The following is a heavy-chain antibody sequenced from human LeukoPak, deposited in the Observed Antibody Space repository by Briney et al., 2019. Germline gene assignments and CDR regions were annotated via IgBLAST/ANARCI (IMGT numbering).Heavy chain of an antibody. CDR1: GFTFSNFE. CDR2: IDFSSVTI. CDR3: ARGFGVANYYYSMDV. Sequence: GGSLRLSCAASGFTFSNFEMNWVRQAPGKGLEWVSYIDFSSVTINYADSVKGRFTIARDNARNSVYLQMNSLRVEDMAIYYCARGFGVANYYYSMDVWGKGTTVTISS. V-gene: IGHV3-48*03. D-gene: IGHD3-3*01. J-gene: IGHJ6*03.